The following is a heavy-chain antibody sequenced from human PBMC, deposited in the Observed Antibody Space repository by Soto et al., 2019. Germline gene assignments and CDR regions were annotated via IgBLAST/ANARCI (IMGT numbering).Heavy chain of an antibody. D-gene: IGHD3-10*01. CDR1: GGSISSSGYY. V-gene: IGHV4-39*01. Sequence: SETLSLTCTVSGGSISSSGYYWGWIRQPPGKGLEWIGTTLYSGSTYYNPPLKSRVTVFVDTSKNQFSLKLSSVTAADTAVYYCARHYGSFDPWGQGTLVTVSS. CDR3: ARHYGSFDP. J-gene: IGHJ5*02. CDR2: TLYSGST.